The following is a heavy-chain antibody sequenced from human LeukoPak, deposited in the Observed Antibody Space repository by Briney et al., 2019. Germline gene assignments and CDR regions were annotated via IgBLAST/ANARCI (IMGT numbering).Heavy chain of an antibody. Sequence: ASVKVSCKASGYTFTSYGISWVRQAPGQGLEWMGWISACNGNTNYAQKLQGRVTMTTDTSTSTAYMELRSLRSDDTAVYYCARDRSGEPYYYDTDFDYWGQGTLVTVS. V-gene: IGHV1-18*01. J-gene: IGHJ4*02. CDR1: GYTFTSYG. CDR2: ISACNGNT. D-gene: IGHD3-22*01. CDR3: ARDRSGEPYYYDTDFDY.